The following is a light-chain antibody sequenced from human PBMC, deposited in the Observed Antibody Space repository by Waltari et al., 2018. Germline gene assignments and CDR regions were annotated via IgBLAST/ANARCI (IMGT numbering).Light chain of an antibody. Sequence: DIQMTQSPSALSASVGDRVIITCRASQRISSWWAWYQQKAGKAPKLLIYKASTLQSGVPSRFSGSGSGTEFTLTISSLQPDDSATYYCQQYNGYSGTFGGGTKVEI. CDR2: KAS. CDR1: QRISSW. CDR3: QQYNGYSGT. J-gene: IGKJ4*01. V-gene: IGKV1-5*03.